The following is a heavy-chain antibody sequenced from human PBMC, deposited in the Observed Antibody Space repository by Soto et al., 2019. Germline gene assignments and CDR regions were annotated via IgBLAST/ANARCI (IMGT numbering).Heavy chain of an antibody. V-gene: IGHV1-3*01. CDR2: IHAGNGNT. CDR3: ARGVAQLYDAFDI. J-gene: IGHJ3*02. CDR1: GYTFTSYA. D-gene: IGHD1-1*01. Sequence: SSVKVSCKASGYTFTSYAMHWVRQAPGQRLEWMGWIHAGNGNTKYSQKFQGRVSITRDTYASTAYMELSSLRSEDTAVYDCARGVAQLYDAFDIWGQGTMVTVSS.